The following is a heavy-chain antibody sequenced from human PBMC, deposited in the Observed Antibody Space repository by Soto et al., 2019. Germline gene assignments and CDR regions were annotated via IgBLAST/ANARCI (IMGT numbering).Heavy chain of an antibody. Sequence: GGTLSLSCAVSASPLSRYTSNWAHNTHGNELMWVASISPRSTQSCYADSVKGRFTISRDNTKNSLFLQMDSLRVEDTAVYFCARDPRIVIAPNGRPSAFHRWGQGALVTFSS. CDR2: ISPRSTQS. CDR1: ASPLSRYT. V-gene: IGHV3-21*06. CDR3: ARDPRIVIAPNGRPSAFHR. D-gene: IGHD3-16*02. J-gene: IGHJ5*02.